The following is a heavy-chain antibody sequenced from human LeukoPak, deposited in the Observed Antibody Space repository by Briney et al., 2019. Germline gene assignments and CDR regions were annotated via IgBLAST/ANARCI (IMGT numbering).Heavy chain of an antibody. J-gene: IGHJ5*02. CDR3: ARTDYDSSGYYWGVDP. CDR2: INPNSGGT. CDR1: GYTFTGYY. D-gene: IGHD3-22*01. V-gene: IGHV1-2*02. Sequence: AASVKVSCKASGYTFTGYYMHWVRQAPGQGLEWMRWINPNSGGTNYAQTFQGRVTMTRDTSISTAYMELSRLRSDDTAVYYCARTDYDSSGYYWGVDPWGQGTLVTVS.